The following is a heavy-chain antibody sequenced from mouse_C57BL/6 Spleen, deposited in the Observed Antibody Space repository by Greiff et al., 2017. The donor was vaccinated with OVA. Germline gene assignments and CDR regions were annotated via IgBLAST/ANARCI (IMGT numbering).Heavy chain of an antibody. Sequence: VQLKESGGDLVKPGGSLKLSCAASGFTFSSYGMSWVRQTPDKRLEWVATISSGGSYTYYPDSVKGRFTISRDNAKNTLYLQMSSLKSEDTAMYYCARRELGYFDYWGQGTTLTVSS. D-gene: IGHD4-1*01. CDR2: ISSGGSYT. V-gene: IGHV5-6*01. CDR1: GFTFSSYG. J-gene: IGHJ2*01. CDR3: ARRELGYFDY.